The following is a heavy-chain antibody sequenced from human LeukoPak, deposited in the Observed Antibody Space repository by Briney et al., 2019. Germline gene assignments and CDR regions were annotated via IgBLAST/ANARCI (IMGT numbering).Heavy chain of an antibody. V-gene: IGHV4-4*07. CDR1: GGSISSYY. D-gene: IGHD1-26*01. CDR2: FYTRGRT. J-gene: IGHJ4*02. Sequence: SETLSLTWTVSGGSISSYYWSWVRQPAGQPAGKGLEWIGRFYTRGRTDYNPSLKSRVTMSVDTSKNQFSLKLSSVTAGDTAVYYCANGGNSGSYFEDWGQGTLVTVSS. CDR3: ANGGNSGSYFED.